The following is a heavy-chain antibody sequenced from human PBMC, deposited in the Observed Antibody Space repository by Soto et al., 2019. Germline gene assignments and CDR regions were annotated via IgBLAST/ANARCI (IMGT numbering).Heavy chain of an antibody. Sequence: HPGGSLRLSCAASGFTFSSYAMSWVRQAPGKGLEWVSAISGSGGSTYYADSVKGRFTISRDNSKNTLYLQMNSLRAEDTAVYYCAKTWGYRPRIDYWGQGTLVTVSS. CDR1: GFTFSSYA. D-gene: IGHD5-18*01. J-gene: IGHJ4*02. CDR3: AKTWGYRPRIDY. V-gene: IGHV3-23*01. CDR2: ISGSGGST.